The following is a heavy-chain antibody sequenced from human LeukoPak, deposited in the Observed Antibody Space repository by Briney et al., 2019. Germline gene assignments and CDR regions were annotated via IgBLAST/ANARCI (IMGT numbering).Heavy chain of an antibody. CDR3: ARAQSATLSYYFDS. CDR2: TWSDGSEK. V-gene: IGHV3-33*01. D-gene: IGHD2-15*01. Sequence: PGRSLRLSCAASGFTSTTYNLHWVRQAPGKGLEWVAFTWSDGSEKFYADSVKGRFIISRDNSKNTLYLQMNSLRVEDTGLYYCARAQSATLSYYFDSWGRGTLVTVSS. J-gene: IGHJ4*02. CDR1: GFTSTTYN.